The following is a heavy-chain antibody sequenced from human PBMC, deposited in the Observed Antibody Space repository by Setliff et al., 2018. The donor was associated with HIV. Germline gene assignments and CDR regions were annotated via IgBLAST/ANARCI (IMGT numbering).Heavy chain of an antibody. Sequence: ASVKVSCKASGYSSINYGISWVRQAPGQGPEWMGWISPYTGNTDYAPRLLGRVTMTTDTSTSTAYLELRSLTSDDTAVYYCARARLQGIVTAVGPRDNCLDPWGQGTRVTGSS. J-gene: IGHJ5*02. D-gene: IGHD1-26*01. CDR2: ISPYTGNT. V-gene: IGHV1-18*01. CDR3: ARARLQGIVTAVGPRDNCLDP. CDR1: GYSSINYG.